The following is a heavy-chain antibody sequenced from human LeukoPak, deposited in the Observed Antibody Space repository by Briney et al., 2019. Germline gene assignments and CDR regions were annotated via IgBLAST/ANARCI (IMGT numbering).Heavy chain of an antibody. CDR2: ISYDGSNK. CDR3: ARGGYYDFWSGYRW. D-gene: IGHD3-3*01. J-gene: IGHJ4*02. Sequence: GGSLRLSCAASGFTFSSYAMHWVRQAPGRGLEWVAVISYDGSNKYYADSVKGRFTISRDNSKNTLYLQMNSLRAEDTAMYYCARGGYYDFWSGYRWWGQGTLVTVSS. CDR1: GFTFSSYA. V-gene: IGHV3-30-3*01.